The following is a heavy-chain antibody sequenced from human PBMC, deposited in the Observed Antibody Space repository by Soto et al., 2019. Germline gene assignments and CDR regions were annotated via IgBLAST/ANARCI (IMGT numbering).Heavy chain of an antibody. CDR3: AKGGPTYYDFWSGYYNHYFDY. D-gene: IGHD3-3*01. CDR2: ISGSGGST. CDR1: GFTFSSYA. V-gene: IGHV3-23*01. J-gene: IGHJ4*02. Sequence: GGSLRLSCAASGFTFSSYAMSWVRQAPGKGLEWVSAISGSGGSTYYADSVRGRFTISRDNSKNTLYLQMNSLRAEDTAVYYCAKGGPTYYDFWSGYYNHYFDYWGQGTLVTVSS.